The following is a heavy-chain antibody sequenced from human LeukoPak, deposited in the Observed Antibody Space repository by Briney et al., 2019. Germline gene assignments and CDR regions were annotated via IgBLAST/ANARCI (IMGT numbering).Heavy chain of an antibody. CDR2: TYYRSKWYN. CDR3: ARIPYCGGDCYSNYYYYMDV. J-gene: IGHJ6*03. D-gene: IGHD2-21*01. Sequence: SQTLSLTCAISGDSVSSNSAAWNWIRQSPSTGLAWLGRTYYRSKWYNDYAVSVKSRITINPDTSKNQFSLQLNSVTPEDTAVYYCARIPYCGGDCYSNYYYYMDVWGKGTTVTVSS. CDR1: GDSVSSNSAA. V-gene: IGHV6-1*01.